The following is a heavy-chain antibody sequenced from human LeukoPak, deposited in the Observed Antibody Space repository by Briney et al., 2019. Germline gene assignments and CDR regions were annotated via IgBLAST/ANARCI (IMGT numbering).Heavy chain of an antibody. CDR3: ASATVTTGGWFDP. CDR1: GFTFSSYA. V-gene: IGHV3-30*04. J-gene: IGHJ5*02. Sequence: GGSLRLSCAASGFTFSSYAMHWVRQAPGQGLEWVAVISYDGSNKYYADSVKGRFTISRDNSKNTLYLQMNSLRAEDTAVYYCASATVTTGGWFDPWGQGTLVTVSS. CDR2: ISYDGSNK. D-gene: IGHD4-17*01.